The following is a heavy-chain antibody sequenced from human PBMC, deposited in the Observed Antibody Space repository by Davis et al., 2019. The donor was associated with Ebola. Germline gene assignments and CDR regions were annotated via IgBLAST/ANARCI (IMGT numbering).Heavy chain of an antibody. J-gene: IGHJ2*01. CDR3: ARDLPGGDWYFDL. V-gene: IGHV3-48*01. CDR1: GFTFSNYN. CDR2: ISSSIIAV. Sequence: PGGSLRLSCAASGFTFSNYNMNWVRQAPGKGLEWVSYISSSIIAVYYADSVKGRFTISRDNSKNTLYLQMSSLRAEDTAVYYCARDLPGGDWYFDLWGRGTLVTVSS. D-gene: IGHD1-14*01.